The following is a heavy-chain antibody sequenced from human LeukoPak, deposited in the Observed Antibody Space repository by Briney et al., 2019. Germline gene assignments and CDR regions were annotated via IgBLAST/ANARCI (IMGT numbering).Heavy chain of an antibody. CDR1: GYSFTSYW. V-gene: IGHV5-51*01. Sequence: GESLKISCKGSGYSFTSYWIGWVRQMPGKGLEWMGIIYPGDSDTRYSPSFQGQVTISADKSISTAYLQWSSLKASGTAMYYCARALRYSSSNDAFDIWGQGTMVTVSS. D-gene: IGHD6-6*01. J-gene: IGHJ3*02. CDR3: ARALRYSSSNDAFDI. CDR2: IYPGDSDT.